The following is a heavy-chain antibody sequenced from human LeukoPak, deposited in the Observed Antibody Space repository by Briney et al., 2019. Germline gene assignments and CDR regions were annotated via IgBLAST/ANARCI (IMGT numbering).Heavy chain of an antibody. CDR2: INSSSSYT. CDR3: ARDPYCGGGSCYSNYFDY. V-gene: IGHV3-11*06. D-gene: IGHD2-15*01. Sequence: GGSLRLSCAVSGFTFSDYWMNWIRQAPGKGLEWISYINSSSSYTNYADPLKGRFSISRDNAKNSLYLKMNTLRAEDTAVYYCARDPYCGGGSCYSNYFDYWGQGTLVTVSS. CDR1: GFTFSDYW. J-gene: IGHJ4*02.